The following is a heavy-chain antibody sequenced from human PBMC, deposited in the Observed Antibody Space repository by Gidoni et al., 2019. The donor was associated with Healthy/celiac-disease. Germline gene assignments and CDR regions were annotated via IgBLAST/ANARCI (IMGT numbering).Heavy chain of an antibody. D-gene: IGHD3-16*01. V-gene: IGHV3-48*01. J-gene: IGHJ3*02. CDR2: ISSSSSTI. CDR3: ARVLYDAFDI. Sequence: SQAPGKGLEWVSYISSSSSTIYYADSVKGRFTISRDNAKNSLYLQMNSRRAEDTAVYYGARVLYDAFDIWGQGTMVTVSS.